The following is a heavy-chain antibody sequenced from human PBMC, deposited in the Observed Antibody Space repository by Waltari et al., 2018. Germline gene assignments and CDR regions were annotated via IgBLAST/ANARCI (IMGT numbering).Heavy chain of an antibody. D-gene: IGHD3-22*01. J-gene: IGHJ6*02. CDR2: IDWDDDK. CDR1: GFSLSGSQMC. Sequence: QVTLRESGPALVRPTQTLTLTCTFSGFSLSGSQMCVSLIRQPPGKALEWLARIDWDDDKYYSPSLQTRLTISKDTSKNQVVLTMTDMGLVDTATYYCVRENRRTMIRGSMDVWGQGAMVTVSS. CDR3: VRENRRTMIRGSMDV. V-gene: IGHV2-70*15.